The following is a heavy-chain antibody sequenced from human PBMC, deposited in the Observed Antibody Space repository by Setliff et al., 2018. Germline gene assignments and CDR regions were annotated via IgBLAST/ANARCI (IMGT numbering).Heavy chain of an antibody. CDR1: ADSISSSYDY. D-gene: IGHD5-12*01. CDR3: ARLGYRGDLDY. V-gene: IGHV4-39*01. J-gene: IGHJ4*02. CDR2: IYNSGST. Sequence: LSLTCNVSADSISSSYDYWAWIRQPPGKGLEWIGSIYNSGSTYYNPSLKSRVSISVDTSKNQFSLKLSSVTAADTAVYYCARLGYRGDLDYWGQGTLVTV.